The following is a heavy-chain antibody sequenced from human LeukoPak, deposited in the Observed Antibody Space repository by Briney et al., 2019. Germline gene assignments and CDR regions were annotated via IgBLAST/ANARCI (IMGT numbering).Heavy chain of an antibody. V-gene: IGHV4-38-2*02. J-gene: IGHJ4*02. Sequence: PSETLSLTCTVSGYSISSGYYWGWIRQPPGKGLEWIGSIYHSGSTYYNPSLKSRVTISVDTSKNQFSLRLSSVTAADTALYYCARHRDGYNLPFDYWGQGTLVTVSS. CDR1: GYSISSGYY. D-gene: IGHD5-24*01. CDR2: IYHSGST. CDR3: ARHRDGYNLPFDY.